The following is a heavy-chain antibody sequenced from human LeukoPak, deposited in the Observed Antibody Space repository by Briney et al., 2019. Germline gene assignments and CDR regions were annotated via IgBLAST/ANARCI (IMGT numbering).Heavy chain of an antibody. D-gene: IGHD3-22*01. Sequence: PSETLSLTCTVSGGSISSSSYYWGWIRQPPGKGLEWIGSIYYSGSTYYNPSLKSRVTISVDTSKNQFSLKLSSVTAADTAVYYCARLRPNYYDSSGYYNPFDYWGQGTLVTVSS. CDR2: IYYSGST. V-gene: IGHV4-39*01. CDR3: ARLRPNYYDSSGYYNPFDY. CDR1: GGSISSSSYY. J-gene: IGHJ4*02.